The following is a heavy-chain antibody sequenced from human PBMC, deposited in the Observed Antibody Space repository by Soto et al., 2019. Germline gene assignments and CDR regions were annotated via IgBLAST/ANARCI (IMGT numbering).Heavy chain of an antibody. J-gene: IGHJ4*02. CDR1: GFTFSSYG. CDR2: ISGSGGST. D-gene: IGHD6-13*01. CDR3: EKEGRCSSSMGYFDY. V-gene: IGHV3-23*01. Sequence: EVQLLESGGGLVQPGGSLRLSCAASGFTFSSYGMSWVRQAPGKGLEWVSGISGSGGSTYYADSVKGRFTISRDNPKNTLYLQMKSLRADDTAVYYCEKEGRCSSSMGYFDYLGQGTLVTVSS.